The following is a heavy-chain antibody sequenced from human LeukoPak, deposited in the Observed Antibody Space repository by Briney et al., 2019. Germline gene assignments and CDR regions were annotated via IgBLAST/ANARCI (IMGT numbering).Heavy chain of an antibody. Sequence: ASVKVSCKASGYTFTSYGISWARQAPGQGLEWMGWISAYNGNTNYAQKLQGRVTMTTDTSTSTAYMELRSLRSDDTAVYYCARDPYYYGSGSSNWFDPWGQGTLVTVSS. D-gene: IGHD3-10*01. CDR2: ISAYNGNT. V-gene: IGHV1-18*01. CDR3: ARDPYYYGSGSSNWFDP. CDR1: GYTFTSYG. J-gene: IGHJ5*02.